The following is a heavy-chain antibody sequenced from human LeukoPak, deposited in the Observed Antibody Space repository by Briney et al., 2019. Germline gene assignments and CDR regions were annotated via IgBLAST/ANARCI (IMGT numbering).Heavy chain of an antibody. CDR2: VYNSRST. D-gene: IGHD5-18*01. CDR3: ARGYSYGGAYYFDY. Sequence: PSETLSLTCTVSGGSIGSYYWNWIRQPPGKGLEWVGFVYNSRSTNRHPTLKSRVTISADTSRNQFSLILNSVTAADTAVYYCARGYSYGGAYYFDYWGQGTLVTVSS. CDR1: GGSIGSYY. V-gene: IGHV4-59*01. J-gene: IGHJ4*02.